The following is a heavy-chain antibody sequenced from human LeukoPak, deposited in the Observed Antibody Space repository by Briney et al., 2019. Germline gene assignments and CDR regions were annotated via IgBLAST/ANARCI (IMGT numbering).Heavy chain of an antibody. Sequence: GGSLRLSCSASGFTFNTYGMSWVRQAPGKGLEWVSTISGRDSNTYYADSVEGRFTISRDNSKNTLYLQLNSLRAEDTAVYYRAKAPIYDSTGYYREFDYWGQGTLVTVSS. J-gene: IGHJ4*02. D-gene: IGHD3-22*01. CDR1: GFTFNTYG. V-gene: IGHV3-23*01. CDR2: ISGRDSNT. CDR3: AKAPIYDSTGYYREFDY.